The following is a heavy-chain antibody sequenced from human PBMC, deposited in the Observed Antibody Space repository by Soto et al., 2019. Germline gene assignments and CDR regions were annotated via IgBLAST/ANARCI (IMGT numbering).Heavy chain of an antibody. Sequence: QVQLQESGPGLVTPSQTLSLTCSVSGVSLSSSGHYWNWVRQHPGKGLEWIGYIDYSGNTYYNPSLKSRLGMSIDPSKDQFSLILTSVTAADTAVYFCALGQFMHVWGKGTTVTVSS. J-gene: IGHJ6*03. V-gene: IGHV4-31*03. D-gene: IGHD3-16*01. CDR2: IDYSGNT. CDR1: GVSLSSSGHY. CDR3: ALGQFMHV.